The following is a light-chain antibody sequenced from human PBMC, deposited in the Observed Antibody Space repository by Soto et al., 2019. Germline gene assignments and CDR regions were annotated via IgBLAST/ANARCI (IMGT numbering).Light chain of an antibody. Sequence: DIQMTQSPSSLSASVGDRVTITCRASQSIERYLNWYQQKSGKAPKFLMYATSHLQSWVPSRFSGSGSGTEFTLTIIVLQPEDFGSYYCQLTYTVPYTFGQGTKLEIE. V-gene: IGKV1-39*01. CDR3: QLTYTVPYT. CDR1: QSIERY. CDR2: ATS. J-gene: IGKJ2*01.